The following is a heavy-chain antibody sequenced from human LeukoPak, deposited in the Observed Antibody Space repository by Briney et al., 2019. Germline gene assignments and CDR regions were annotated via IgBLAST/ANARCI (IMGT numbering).Heavy chain of an antibody. D-gene: IGHD3-10*01. CDR3: ARGGLLWFGELSGY. Sequence: GGSLRLSCAASGFTFRSYAMQWVRQAPGKGLEWVSYITYNSGTIFYADSVKGRFTISRDNAKDSLYLQMSSLRAEDMAVYYCARGGLLWFGELSGYWGQGTLVTVSS. J-gene: IGHJ4*02. V-gene: IGHV3-48*01. CDR1: GFTFRSYA. CDR2: ITYNSGTI.